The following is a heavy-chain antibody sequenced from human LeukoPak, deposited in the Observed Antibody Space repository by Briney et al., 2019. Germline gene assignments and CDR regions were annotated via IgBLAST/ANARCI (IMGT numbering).Heavy chain of an antibody. CDR1: GFTFSSYA. CDR2: ISYDGSNK. J-gene: IGHJ5*02. Sequence: PGGSLRLSCAASGFTFSSYAMHWVRQAPGKGLEWVAVISYDGSNKYYADSVKGRFTISRDNSKNTLYLQMNSLRAEDTAVYYCARGGSGWYLRWFDPWGQGTLVTVSS. D-gene: IGHD6-19*01. V-gene: IGHV3-30*04. CDR3: ARGGSGWYLRWFDP.